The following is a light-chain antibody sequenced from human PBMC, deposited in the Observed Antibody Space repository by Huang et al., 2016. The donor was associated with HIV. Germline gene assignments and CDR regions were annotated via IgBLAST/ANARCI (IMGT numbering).Light chain of an antibody. V-gene: IGKV1-5*03. Sequence: IQMTQSPSTLSASVGDRVTVTCRASESIGSWLAWYQQKPGKAPKRRIYKASTSTSDVPSRFSGSGSGTQFSLIISSLQPDDFATYYCQQYSTSMYSFGQGTKVEIK. CDR1: ESIGSW. CDR2: KAS. CDR3: QQYSTSMYS. J-gene: IGKJ2*01.